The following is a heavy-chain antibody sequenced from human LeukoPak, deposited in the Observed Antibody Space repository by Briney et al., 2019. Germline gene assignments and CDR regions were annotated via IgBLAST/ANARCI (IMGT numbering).Heavy chain of an antibody. V-gene: IGHV3-30*14. CDR1: GFSFRSYA. CDR2: ISYDARDE. CDR3: ARDSSGPSY. D-gene: IGHD1-26*01. Sequence: PGGSLRLSCVASGFSFRSYAMHWVRQAPGRGLEWLAFISYDARDEYYADSVKGRFTISRDNSKNTLYLQMNSLRAEDTAVYFCARDSSGPSYWGQGTLVTVSS. J-gene: IGHJ4*01.